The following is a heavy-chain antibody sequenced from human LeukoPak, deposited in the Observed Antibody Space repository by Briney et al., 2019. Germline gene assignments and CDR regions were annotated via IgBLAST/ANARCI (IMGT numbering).Heavy chain of an antibody. CDR1: GVSISSYY. CDR3: ARWSAGYSSSREAFDI. Sequence: PSETLSLTCTVSGVSISSYYWSWIRQPPGKGLEWIGYIYYSGSTNYNPSPKSRVTISVDTSKNQFSLKLSSVTAADTAVYYCARWSAGYSSSREAFDIWGQGTMVTVSS. J-gene: IGHJ3*02. V-gene: IGHV4-59*01. CDR2: IYYSGST. D-gene: IGHD6-13*01.